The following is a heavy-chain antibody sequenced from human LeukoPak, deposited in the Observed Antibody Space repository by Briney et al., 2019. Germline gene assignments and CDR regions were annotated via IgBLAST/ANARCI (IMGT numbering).Heavy chain of an antibody. CDR2: IYYRGST. D-gene: IGHD3-9*01. J-gene: IGHJ4*02. CDR3: ARDKRYFDWLSNYFDY. V-gene: IGHV4-39*07. Sequence: SSETLSLTCTVSGGSISSSRYSWGCIRQPPGKGLEWIGSIYYRGSTYYHPSLKSRGTISVDTCKKQFSLKLSSVSAADTAVYYCARDKRYFDWLSNYFDYWGQGTLVTVSS. CDR1: GGSISSSRYS.